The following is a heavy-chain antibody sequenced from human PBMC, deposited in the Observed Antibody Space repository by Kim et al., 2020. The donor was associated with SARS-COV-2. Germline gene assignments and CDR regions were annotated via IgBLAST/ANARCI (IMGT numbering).Heavy chain of an antibody. J-gene: IGHJ1*01. CDR1: GFTFSSYA. CDR3: ARGVAAAGIRWEYFQH. CDR2: ISYDGSNK. Sequence: GGSLRLSCAASGFTFSSYAMHWVRQAPGKGLEWVAVISYDGSNKYYADSVKGRFTISRDNSKNTLYLQMNSLRAEDTAVYYCARGVAAAGIRWEYFQHWGQGTLVTVSS. V-gene: IGHV3-30*04. D-gene: IGHD6-13*01.